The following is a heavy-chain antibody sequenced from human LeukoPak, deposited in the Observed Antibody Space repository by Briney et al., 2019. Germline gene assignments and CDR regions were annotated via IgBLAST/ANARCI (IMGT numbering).Heavy chain of an antibody. D-gene: IGHD6-13*01. Sequence: GGSLRLSCAASGFTFSSYAMSWVRQAPGKGLGWVSAISGSGDSTYYGDSVKGRFTISRDNSKNTLYLQMNSLRAEDTAVYYCAKTRPLDSSSWSHGDYWGQGTLVTVSS. CDR2: ISGSGDST. CDR3: AKTRPLDSSSWSHGDY. CDR1: GFTFSSYA. J-gene: IGHJ4*02. V-gene: IGHV3-23*01.